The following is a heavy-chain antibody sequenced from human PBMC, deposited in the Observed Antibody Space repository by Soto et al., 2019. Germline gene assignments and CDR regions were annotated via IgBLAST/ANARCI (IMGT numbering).Heavy chain of an antibody. CDR1: GGSISTYY. D-gene: IGHD4-4*01. V-gene: IGHV4-59*01. CDR3: ARLGDGYNNGSDWYIDL. J-gene: IGHJ2*01. Sequence: QVQLQESGPGLVKPSETLSLTCSVSGGSISTYYWSWIRQAPGKGLEWIGYVYYTGTTNFNPSLKSRVTLSVDTSKTRFSLKLGSVAAADTAVYYCARLGDGYNNGSDWYIDLWGRGTLVTVSS. CDR2: VYYTGTT.